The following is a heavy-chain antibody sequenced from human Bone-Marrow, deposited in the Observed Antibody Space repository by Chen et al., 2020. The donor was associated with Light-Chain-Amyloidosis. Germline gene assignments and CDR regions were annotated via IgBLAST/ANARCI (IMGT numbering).Heavy chain of an antibody. D-gene: IGHD6-6*01. CDR3: AKDVENSSPSYFDY. Sequence: EVQLVESGGGLVQPGRSLRLSCAASGFTFDDYAMHWVRLVPGKGLEWVSGINWDSGFIDYADSVKGRFTISRDNAKNSLYLQMNSLRTEDTALYYCAKDVENSSPSYFDYWGQGTLVTVSS. CDR2: INWDSGFI. CDR1: GFTFDDYA. J-gene: IGHJ4*02. V-gene: IGHV3-9*01.